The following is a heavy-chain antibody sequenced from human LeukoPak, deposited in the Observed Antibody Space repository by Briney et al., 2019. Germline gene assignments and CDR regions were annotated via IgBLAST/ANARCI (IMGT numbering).Heavy chain of an antibody. CDR3: ATLSVTPEDNWFDP. CDR2: ISWNSGSI. J-gene: IGHJ5*02. V-gene: IGHV3-9*01. D-gene: IGHD4-17*01. CDR1: GFTFDDYA. Sequence: PGGSLRLSCAASGFTFDDYAMHWVRQAPGKGLEWVSGISWNSGSIGYADSVKGRFTISRDNSKNTLYLQMNSLRAEDTAVYYCATLSVTPEDNWFDPWGQGTLVTVSS.